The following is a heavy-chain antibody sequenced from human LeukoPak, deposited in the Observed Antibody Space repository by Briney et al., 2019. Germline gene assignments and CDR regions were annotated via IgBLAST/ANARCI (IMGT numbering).Heavy chain of an antibody. CDR2: MNPNSGNT. CDR1: GYTFTSYD. CDR3: ARGIGAAAHFYYYYYYMDV. V-gene: IGHV1-8*01. J-gene: IGHJ6*03. Sequence: GASVKVSCKASGYTFTSYDINWVRQATGQGLEWMGWMNPNSGNTGYAQKFQGRVTMTRNTSISTAYMELSSLRSEDTAVYYCARGIGAAAHFYYYYYYMDVWGKGTTVTASS. D-gene: IGHD6-13*01.